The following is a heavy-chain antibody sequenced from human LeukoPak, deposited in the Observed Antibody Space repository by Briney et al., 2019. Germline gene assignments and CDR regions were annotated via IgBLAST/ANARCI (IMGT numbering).Heavy chain of an antibody. V-gene: IGHV3-23*01. J-gene: IGHJ4*02. D-gene: IGHD6-13*01. Sequence: GGSLRPSCAASGFTFSSYVMSWVRQAPGKGLEWVSHIGGSVSSMFYAASVEGRFAISRDNSKNTLFLQMNNLRVEDTAVYYCAKRGNSWDLFDYWGQGTLVTVSS. CDR3: AKRGNSWDLFDY. CDR1: GFTFSSYV. CDR2: IGGSVSSM.